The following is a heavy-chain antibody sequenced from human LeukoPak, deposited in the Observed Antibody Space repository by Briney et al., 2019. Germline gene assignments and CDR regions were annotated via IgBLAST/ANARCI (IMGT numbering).Heavy chain of an antibody. V-gene: IGHV3-23*01. CDR3: GKGVVPASCFDY. D-gene: IGHD2-2*01. Sequence: GGSLRLSCAASGFTFSSYAMSWVRQAPGKGLEWVSAISGSGGSTYYADSVKGRFTISRENSKNTLYLQMNSLRAEDTAVFYCGKGVVPASCFDYWGQGTLVTVSS. CDR1: GFTFSSYA. J-gene: IGHJ4*02. CDR2: ISGSGGST.